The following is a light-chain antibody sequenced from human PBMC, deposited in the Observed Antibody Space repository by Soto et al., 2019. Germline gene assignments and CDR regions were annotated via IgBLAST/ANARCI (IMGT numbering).Light chain of an antibody. CDR1: SSNIGAGYD. Sequence: QSVLTQPPSVSGAPGQRVTISCTGSSSNIGAGYDVHWYQQLPGTAPKLLIYSNNNRPSGVPDRFSGSKSGTSPSLAITGLQAEDEADYYCQSFDSSLSGWVFGGGTKLTVL. CDR3: QSFDSSLSGWV. CDR2: SNN. J-gene: IGLJ3*02. V-gene: IGLV1-40*01.